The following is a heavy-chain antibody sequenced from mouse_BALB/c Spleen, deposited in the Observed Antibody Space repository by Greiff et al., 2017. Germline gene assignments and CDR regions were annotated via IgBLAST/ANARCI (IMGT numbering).Heavy chain of an antibody. CDR2: IRNKANGYTT. D-gene: IGHD1-1*01. J-gene: IGHJ4*01. V-gene: IGHV7-3*02. CDR1: GFTFTDYY. Sequence: EVQRVESRGGLVQPGGSLRLSCATSGFTFTDYYMSWVRQPPGKALEWLGFIRNKANGYTTEYSASVKGRFTISRDNSQSILYLQMNTLRAEDSATYYCARVVVADYYAMDYWGQGTSVTVSS. CDR3: ARVVVADYYAMDY.